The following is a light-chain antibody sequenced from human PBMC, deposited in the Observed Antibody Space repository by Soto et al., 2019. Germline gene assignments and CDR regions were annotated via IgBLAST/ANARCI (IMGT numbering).Light chain of an antibody. Sequence: EIVMTQSPSTLSVSPGERATLSRRASQSVSSSYLAWYQQKPGQAPRLLIYDASSRATGIPDRFSGSGSGTDFTLTISRLEPEDLAVYYCQQYSYSPPWTFGQGTRVDIK. CDR3: QQYSYSPPWT. CDR2: DAS. J-gene: IGKJ1*01. V-gene: IGKV3-20*01. CDR1: QSVSSSY.